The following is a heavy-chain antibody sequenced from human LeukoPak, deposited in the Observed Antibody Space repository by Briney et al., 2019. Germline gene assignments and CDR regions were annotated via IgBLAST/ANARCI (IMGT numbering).Heavy chain of an antibody. D-gene: IGHD2-2*01. CDR1: GYTFTSYG. V-gene: IGHV1-18*01. CDR2: ISAYNGNT. CDR3: ARDRESYCSSTSCSNWFDP. J-gene: IGHJ5*02. Sequence: VSVKVSCKASGYTFTSYGISWVRQAPGQGLEWMGWISAYNGNTNYAQKLQGRVTMTTDTSTSAAYMELRSLRSDDTAVYYCARDRESYCSSTSCSNWFDPWGQGTLVTVSS.